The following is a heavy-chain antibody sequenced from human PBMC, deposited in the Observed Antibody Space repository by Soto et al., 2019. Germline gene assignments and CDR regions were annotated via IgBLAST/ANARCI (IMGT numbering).Heavy chain of an antibody. D-gene: IGHD2-8*01. CDR2: ISGYNGDT. Sequence: QGQLVQSGPEVKKPGASVKVSCKASGYTFTRYGISWVRQAPGQGLEWMGWISGYNGDTNYAQKVQGRVTMTIDTSTSTAYMELRSLTSDETAIYYCAKNGHLTYYYYGMDVWGQGTTVTVSS. CDR1: GYTFTRYG. J-gene: IGHJ6*02. V-gene: IGHV1-18*01. CDR3: AKNGHLTYYYYGMDV.